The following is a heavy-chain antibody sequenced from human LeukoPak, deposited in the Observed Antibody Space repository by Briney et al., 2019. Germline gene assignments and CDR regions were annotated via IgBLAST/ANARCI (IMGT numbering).Heavy chain of an antibody. V-gene: IGHV3-73*01. J-gene: IGHJ3*02. CDR3: TRRQEGLNDAFDI. D-gene: IGHD3/OR15-3a*01. Sequence: GGSLRLSCAASGFTFSGSAMHWVRQASGKGLEWVGRIRSKANSYATAYAASVKGRFTISRDDSKNTAYLQMNSLKTEDTAVYYCTRRQEGLNDAFDIWGQGTTVTVSS. CDR1: GFTFSGSA. CDR2: IRSKANSYAT.